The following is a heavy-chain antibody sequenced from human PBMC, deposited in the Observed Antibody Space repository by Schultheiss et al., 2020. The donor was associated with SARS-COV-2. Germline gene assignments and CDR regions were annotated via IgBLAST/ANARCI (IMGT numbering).Heavy chain of an antibody. V-gene: IGHV4-30-4*08. CDR1: GGSISSGGYY. CDR2: IYYSGST. D-gene: IGHD6-13*01. CDR3: ARVAAAGTGYFDY. J-gene: IGHJ4*02. Sequence: SETLSLTCTVSGGSISSGGYYWSWIRQHPGKGLEWIGYIYYSGSTNYNPSLKSRVTISVDTPKNQFSLKLSSVTAADTAVYYCARVAAAGTGYFDYWGQGTLVTVSS.